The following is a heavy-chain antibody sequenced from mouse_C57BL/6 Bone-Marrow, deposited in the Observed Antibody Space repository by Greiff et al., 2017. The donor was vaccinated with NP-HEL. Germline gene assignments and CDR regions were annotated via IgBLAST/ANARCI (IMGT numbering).Heavy chain of an antibody. J-gene: IGHJ3*01. D-gene: IGHD2-4*01. Sequence: VQLQQSGAELVRPGASVKLSCTASGFNIKDYYMHWVKQRPEQGLEWIGRIDPEDGDTEYAPKFQGKATMTADTSSNTAYLQLSSLTSEDTAVYYCTNLYYDYDGFAYGGQGTLVTVSA. CDR3: TNLYYDYDGFAY. CDR1: GFNIKDYY. CDR2: IDPEDGDT. V-gene: IGHV14-1*01.